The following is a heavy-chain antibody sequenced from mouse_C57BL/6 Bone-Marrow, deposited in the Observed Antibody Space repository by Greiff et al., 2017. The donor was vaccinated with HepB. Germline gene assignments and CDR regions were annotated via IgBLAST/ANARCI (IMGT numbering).Heavy chain of an antibody. J-gene: IGHJ3*01. V-gene: IGHV1-69*01. D-gene: IGHD2-1*01. CDR1: GYTFTSYW. Sequence: QVQLQQPGAELVMPGASVKLSCKASGYTFTSYWMHWVKQRPGQGLEWIGEIDPSDSYTNYNQKFKGKSTLTVDKSSSTAYMQLSSLTSEDSAVYYCARDGNYGNWFDYWGQGTLVTVSA. CDR2: IDPSDSYT. CDR3: ARDGNYGNWFDY.